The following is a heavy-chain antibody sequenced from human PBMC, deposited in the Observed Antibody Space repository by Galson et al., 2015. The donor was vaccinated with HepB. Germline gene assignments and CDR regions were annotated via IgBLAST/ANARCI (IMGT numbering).Heavy chain of an antibody. V-gene: IGHV3-7*03. CDR3: ASGSRTLDD. CDR1: GFTFSNYW. J-gene: IGHJ4*02. Sequence: SLRLSCAASGFTFSNYWMTWVRQSPGKGLEWVANIKQDGSEKYYVDSVKGRFTISRDNAKNSLYLQMNSLRAGDTAVYYCASGSRTLDDWGQGTLVTVSS. CDR2: IKQDGSEK. D-gene: IGHD1-26*01.